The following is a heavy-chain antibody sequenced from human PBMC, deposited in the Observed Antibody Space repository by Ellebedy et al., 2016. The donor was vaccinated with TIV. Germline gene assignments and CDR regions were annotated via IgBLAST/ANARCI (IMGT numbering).Heavy chain of an antibody. CDR1: GFTFSSYW. CDR3: ARDAYFVLGY. J-gene: IGHJ4*02. V-gene: IGHV3-7*04. CDR2: IKQDGSEK. Sequence: GESLKISCAASGFTFSSYWMTWVRQAPGKGLEWVANIKQDGSEKYSVDSVKGRFTISRDNAKNSLYLQMNSLRAEDTAVYYCARDAYFVLGYWGQGTLVTVSS. D-gene: IGHD2-21*01.